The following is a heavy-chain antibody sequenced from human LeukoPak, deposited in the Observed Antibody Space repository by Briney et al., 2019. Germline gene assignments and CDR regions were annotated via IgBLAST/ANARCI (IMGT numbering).Heavy chain of an antibody. Sequence: ASVKVSCKASGYTFTGYYIHWVRQAPGQGLEWMGWINPNSGGTNYAQKFQGRVTMTRDTSISTAYMELSRLRSDDTAVYYCARDMGLQLWLETLNYWGQGTLVTVSS. J-gene: IGHJ4*02. V-gene: IGHV1-2*02. CDR2: INPNSGGT. CDR3: ARDMGLQLWLETLNY. D-gene: IGHD5-18*01. CDR1: GYTFTGYY.